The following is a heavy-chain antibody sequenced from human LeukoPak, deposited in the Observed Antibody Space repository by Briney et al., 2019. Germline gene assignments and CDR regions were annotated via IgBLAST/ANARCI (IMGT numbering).Heavy chain of an antibody. D-gene: IGHD6-6*01. CDR3: ARAGSSSSPFRKDY. CDR1: GGSISSYH. J-gene: IGHJ4*02. V-gene: IGHV4-59*01. Sequence: SETLSLTCTVSGGSISSYHWSWIRQPPGKGLEWIGYIYYSGSTSYNPSLKSRVTISVDTSKNQFSLKLSSVTAADTAVYYCARAGSSSSPFRKDYWGQGTLVTVSS. CDR2: IYYSGST.